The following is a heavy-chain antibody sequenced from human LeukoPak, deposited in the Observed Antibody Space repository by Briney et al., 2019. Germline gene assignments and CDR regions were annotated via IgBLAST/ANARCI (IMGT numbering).Heavy chain of an antibody. J-gene: IGHJ4*02. CDR1: GFTFSSDA. D-gene: IGHD7-27*01. V-gene: IGHV3-23*01. CDR2: ISGSGGST. CDR3: AKDGNWARFED. Sequence: GGSLRLSCAASGFTFSSDAMSWVRQAPGKGLEWVSAISGSGGSTYYAGSVKGRFTISRDNSKNMVWLQINSPTAEDTATYYCAKDGNWARFEDWGQGTLVTVSS.